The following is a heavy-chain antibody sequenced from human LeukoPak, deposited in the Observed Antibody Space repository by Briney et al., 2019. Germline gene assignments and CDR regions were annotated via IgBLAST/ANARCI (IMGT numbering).Heavy chain of an antibody. CDR3: ARDSSMLRGPLVIYYFDF. V-gene: IGHV4-59*01. D-gene: IGHD3-10*01. CDR2: IYYSGST. CDR1: GGSISSYY. Sequence: SETLSLTCTVSGGSISSYYWSWIRQPPGKGLEWIGYIYYSGSTNYKSSLKSRVTISVDTSKNQFSLKLSSVTAADTAVYYCARDSSMLRGPLVIYYFDFWGQGTLVTVSS. J-gene: IGHJ4*02.